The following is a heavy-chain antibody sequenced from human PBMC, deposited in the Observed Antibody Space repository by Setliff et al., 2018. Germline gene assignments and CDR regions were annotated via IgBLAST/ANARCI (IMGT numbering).Heavy chain of an antibody. Sequence: GGSLRLSCAASGFTFSTYYMHWVRQPPGKGLEWVAFVHYDGVNKHSRDSVKGRFTISRDNSKNTLYLQMNSLRPDDTAVYYGARVRQGYYDNRGAYYYYGMDVWGQGTTVTVSS. CDR2: VHYDGVNK. D-gene: IGHD3-22*01. CDR3: ARVRQGYYDNRGAYYYYGMDV. V-gene: IGHV3-30*02. CDR1: GFTFSTYY. J-gene: IGHJ6*02.